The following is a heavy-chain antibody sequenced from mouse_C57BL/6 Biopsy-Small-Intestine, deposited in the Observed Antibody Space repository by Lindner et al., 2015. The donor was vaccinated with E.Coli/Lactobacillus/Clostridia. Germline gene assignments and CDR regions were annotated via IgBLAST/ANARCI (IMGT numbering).Heavy chain of an antibody. CDR3: ARRYYDGYPWFAY. Sequence: VQLQESGPELVKPGASVKISCKASGYAFSSSWMNWVKQRPGKGLEWIGRIYPGDGDTNYNGKFKGKATLTADKSSSTAYMQLSSLTSEDSAVYFCARRYYDGYPWFAYWGQGTLVTVSA. D-gene: IGHD2-3*01. J-gene: IGHJ3*01. CDR1: GYAFSSSW. V-gene: IGHV1-82*01. CDR2: IYPGDGDT.